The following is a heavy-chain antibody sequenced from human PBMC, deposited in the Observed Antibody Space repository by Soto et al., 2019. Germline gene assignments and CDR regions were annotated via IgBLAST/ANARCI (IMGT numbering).Heavy chain of an antibody. V-gene: IGHV4-4*02. Sequence: PSETLSLTCVVSGGSISSTNWWTWVRQTPGKGLEWIGEIYHTGSTKYNPSLKNRVTISLDKSNNQFSLNLKSVTAADTAVYYCARESRYCSGGSCYFLPGIDYWGQGTLVTVSS. CDR1: GGSISSTNW. D-gene: IGHD2-15*01. J-gene: IGHJ4*02. CDR3: ARESRYCSGGSCYFLPGIDY. CDR2: IYHTGST.